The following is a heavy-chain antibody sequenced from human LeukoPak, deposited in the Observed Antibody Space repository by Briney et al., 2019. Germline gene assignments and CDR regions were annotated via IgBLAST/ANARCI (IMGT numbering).Heavy chain of an antibody. V-gene: IGHV3-23*01. D-gene: IGHD3-10*01. CDR1: GFTFSSYA. CDR2: ISGSGGST. Sequence: TGGSLRLSCAASGFTFSSYAMSWVRQAPGKGLEWVSAISGSGGSTYYADSVKGRFTISRDNSKNTLYLQMNSLRAEDTAVYYCAKDPLLWFGESHEFDYWGQGTLVTVSS. J-gene: IGHJ4*02. CDR3: AKDPLLWFGESHEFDY.